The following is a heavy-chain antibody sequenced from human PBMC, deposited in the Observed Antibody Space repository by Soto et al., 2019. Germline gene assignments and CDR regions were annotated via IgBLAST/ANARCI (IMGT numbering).Heavy chain of an antibody. V-gene: IGHV2-70*01. CDR1: GFSLITSGMF. CDR3: ARILVVPAAISYYYGMDV. CDR2: IDWDDDK. J-gene: IGHJ6*02. D-gene: IGHD2-2*01. Sequence: SGPTLVNPTQTLTLTCTFSGFSLITSGMFVSWIRQPPGNALEWLALIDWDDDKYYSTSLKTRLTISKDTSKNQVVLTMTNMDPVDTATYYCARILVVPAAISYYYGMDVWGQGTTVTVSS.